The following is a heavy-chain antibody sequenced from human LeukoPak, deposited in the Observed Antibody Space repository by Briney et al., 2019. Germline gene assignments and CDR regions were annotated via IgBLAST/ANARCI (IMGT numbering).Heavy chain of an antibody. CDR2: ISAYNGNT. J-gene: IGHJ6*03. D-gene: IGHD6-19*01. CDR3: ARLTPSSGWLYYYYYMDV. Sequence: ASVKVSCKASGYTFTSYGISWVRQAPGQGLEWMGWISAYNGNTNYAQKLQGRVTMTTDTSTSTAYMELRSLRSDDTAVYYCARLTPSSGWLYYYYYMDVWGKGTTVTVSS. V-gene: IGHV1-18*01. CDR1: GYTFTSYG.